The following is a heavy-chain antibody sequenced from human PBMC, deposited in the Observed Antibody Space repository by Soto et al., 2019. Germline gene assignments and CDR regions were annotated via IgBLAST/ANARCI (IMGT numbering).Heavy chain of an antibody. CDR1: GFTFSSYE. CDR3: ASENPRKDI. J-gene: IGHJ3*02. V-gene: IGHV3-48*03. Sequence: PGGSLRLSCAASGFTFSSYEMNWVRQAPGKGLEWVSYISSSGSTIYYADSVRGRFTISRDNAKNSLYLQMNSLRAEDTAVYYCASENPRKDIWGQGTMVTVSS. CDR2: ISSSGSTI.